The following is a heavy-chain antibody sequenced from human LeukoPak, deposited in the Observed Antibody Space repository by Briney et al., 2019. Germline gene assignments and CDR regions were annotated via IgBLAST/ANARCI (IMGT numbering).Heavy chain of an antibody. Sequence: SETLSLTCTVSGGSISSGSYYWSWIRQPAGKGLEWIGRIYTSGSTNYNPSLKSRVTISVDTSKNQFSLKLSSVTAADTAVYYCARVTTGGYYNCWGQGTLGTVSS. J-gene: IGHJ4*02. V-gene: IGHV4-61*02. CDR3: ARVTTGGYYNC. D-gene: IGHD3-22*01. CDR1: GGSISSGSYY. CDR2: IYTSGST.